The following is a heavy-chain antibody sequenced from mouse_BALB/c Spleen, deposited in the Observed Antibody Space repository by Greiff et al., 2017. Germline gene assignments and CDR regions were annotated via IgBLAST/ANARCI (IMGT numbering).Heavy chain of an antibody. CDR1: GFTFSSYG. D-gene: IGHD1-1*01. CDR2: INSNGGST. CDR3: ARAGSSFYWYFDV. Sequence: EVMLVESGGGLVQPGGSLKLSCAASGFTFSSYGMPWVRQTPDKRLELVATINSNGGSTYYPDSVKGRFTISRDNAKNTLYLQMSSLKSEDTAMYYCARAGSSFYWYFDVWGAGTTVTVSS. V-gene: IGHV5-6-3*01. J-gene: IGHJ1*01.